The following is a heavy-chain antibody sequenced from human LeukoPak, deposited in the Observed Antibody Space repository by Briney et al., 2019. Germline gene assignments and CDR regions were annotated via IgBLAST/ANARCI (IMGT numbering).Heavy chain of an antibody. D-gene: IGHD6-6*01. CDR2: IKQDGSEK. J-gene: IGHJ4*02. Sequence: GGSLRLSCAASGFTFSKYWMSWFRQAPGKGLEWVANIKQDGSEKYYVDSVKGRFTISRDNAKNSLYLQMSSLRADDTAVYYCARDLPTGSDYFDYWGQGTLVTVSS. CDR3: ARDLPTGSDYFDY. CDR1: GFTFSKYW. V-gene: IGHV3-7*01.